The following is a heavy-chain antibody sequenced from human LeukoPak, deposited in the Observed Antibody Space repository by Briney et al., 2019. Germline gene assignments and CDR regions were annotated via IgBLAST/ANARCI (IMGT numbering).Heavy chain of an antibody. Sequence: SETLSLTCAVYGGSFSGYYWSWIRQPPGKGLEWIGEINHSGSTNYNPPLKSRVTISVDTSKNQFSLKLSSVTAADTAVYYCARVKDGYNPNWGQGTLVTVSS. D-gene: IGHD5-12*01. CDR1: GGSFSGYY. CDR3: ARVKDGYNPN. CDR2: INHSGST. V-gene: IGHV4-34*01. J-gene: IGHJ4*02.